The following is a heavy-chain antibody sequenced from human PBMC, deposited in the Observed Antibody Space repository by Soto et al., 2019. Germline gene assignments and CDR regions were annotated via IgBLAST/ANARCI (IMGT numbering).Heavy chain of an antibody. D-gene: IGHD6-25*01. Sequence: GESLKISCQASGYSFTIYWITWVRQMPGKGLEWMGRIDPSDSYTNYSPSFQGHVTISADKSISTAYLHWSSLKASDTAMYYCARRVAAPEGGLDYWGQGTLVTVSS. CDR1: GYSFTIYW. CDR2: IDPSDSYT. V-gene: IGHV5-10-1*01. CDR3: ARRVAAPEGGLDY. J-gene: IGHJ4*02.